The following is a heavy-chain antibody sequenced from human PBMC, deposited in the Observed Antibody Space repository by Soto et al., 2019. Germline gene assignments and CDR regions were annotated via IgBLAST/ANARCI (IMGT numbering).Heavy chain of an antibody. Sequence: GGSLRLSCAASGFTFSSYAMSWVRQAPGKGLEWVSAISGSGGSTYYADSVKGRFTISRDNSKNTLYLQMNSLRAEDTAVYYCAKHRSRKNSSSWSGTAFDIWGQGTMVTVSS. CDR1: GFTFSSYA. J-gene: IGHJ3*02. V-gene: IGHV3-23*01. CDR2: ISGSGGST. D-gene: IGHD6-13*01. CDR3: AKHRSRKNSSSWSGTAFDI.